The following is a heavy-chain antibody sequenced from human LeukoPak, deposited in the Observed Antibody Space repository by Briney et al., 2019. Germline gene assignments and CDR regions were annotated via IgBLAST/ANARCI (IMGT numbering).Heavy chain of an antibody. CDR1: GFSFTAYA. V-gene: IGHV3-48*01. CDR3: AKADGDLDYYYGMDV. J-gene: IGHJ6*02. D-gene: IGHD4-17*01. CDR2: INSRGSTT. Sequence: PGGSLRLSCAASGFSFTAYAMNWVRQAPGKGLDWVAYINSRGSTTYYADSVKGRFTISRDNARDSLFLQMNSLRAEDTAVYYCAKADGDLDYYYGMDVWGQGTTVTVSS.